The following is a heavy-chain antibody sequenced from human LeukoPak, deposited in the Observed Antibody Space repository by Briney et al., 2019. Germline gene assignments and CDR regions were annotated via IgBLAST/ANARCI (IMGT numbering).Heavy chain of an antibody. CDR2: ISSSSSTI. CDR1: GFTFSSYS. J-gene: IGHJ3*02. V-gene: IGHV3-48*01. Sequence: GGSLRLPCAASGFTFSSYSMNWVRQAPGKGLEWVSYISSSSSTIYYADPVKGRFTISRDNAKNSLYLQMNSLRAEDTAVYYCASGDAFDIWGQGTMVTVSS. CDR3: ASGDAFDI.